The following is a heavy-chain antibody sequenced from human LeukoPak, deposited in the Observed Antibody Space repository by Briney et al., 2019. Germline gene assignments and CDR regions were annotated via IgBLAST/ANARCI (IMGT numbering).Heavy chain of an antibody. J-gene: IGHJ4*02. Sequence: GESLRISCQGFGYSLNSYWLGRVRQMPGKGLEWMGRIDPNDSYTNYSPSFQGHVPISADKSISTACLQWSSLKASDTAMYYCAKEVDWDVVVPAAMVYDYWGQGTLVTVSS. CDR3: AKEVDWDVVVPAAMVYDY. CDR1: GYSLNSYW. V-gene: IGHV5-10-1*01. CDR2: IDPNDSYT. D-gene: IGHD2-2*01.